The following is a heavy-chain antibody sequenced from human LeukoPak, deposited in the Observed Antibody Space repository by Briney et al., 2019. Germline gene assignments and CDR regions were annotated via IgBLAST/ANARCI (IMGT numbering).Heavy chain of an antibody. CDR1: GGSVSSDY. Sequence: SETLSLTCTVSGGSVSSDYWNWIRQPAGKGLEWIGRIYSSGSTNYNPSLKSRVTISVDKSKNQFYLKLSSVTAADTGVYYCAGRPSVDSWGQGTLVTVSS. D-gene: IGHD4-11*01. V-gene: IGHV4-4*07. CDR3: AGRPSVDS. CDR2: IYSSGST. J-gene: IGHJ4*02.